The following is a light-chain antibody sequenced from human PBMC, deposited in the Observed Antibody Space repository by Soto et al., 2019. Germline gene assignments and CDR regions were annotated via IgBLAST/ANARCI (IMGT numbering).Light chain of an antibody. V-gene: IGKV1-5*01. J-gene: IGKJ1*01. Sequence: DGPMTQSRSTLSTSVGDRVTITCRASQSISSWLAWYQQKPGKAPKLLIYDASSLESGVPSRFSGSGSGTEFTLTISSLQPDDFATYYCQQYNSYSPFGQGAKVAIK. CDR3: QQYNSYSP. CDR1: QSISSW. CDR2: DAS.